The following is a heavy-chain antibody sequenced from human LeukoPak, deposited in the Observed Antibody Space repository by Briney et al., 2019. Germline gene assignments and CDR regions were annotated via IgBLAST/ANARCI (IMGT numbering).Heavy chain of an antibody. J-gene: IGHJ4*02. Sequence: GGSLRLSCAASGFTFSAYGMHWVRQAPGKGLEWVAVIWSDGGKSYNSDSVKGRFTISRDNSKNTLYLQMNSLRADDTAVYYCATDSIGPAADFDYWGQGTLVTVSS. CDR1: GFTFSAYG. V-gene: IGHV3-33*01. CDR3: ATDSIGPAADFDY. D-gene: IGHD2-2*01. CDR2: IWSDGGKS.